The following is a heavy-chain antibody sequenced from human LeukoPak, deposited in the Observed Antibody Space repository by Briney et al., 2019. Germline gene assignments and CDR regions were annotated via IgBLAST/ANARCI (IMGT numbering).Heavy chain of an antibody. J-gene: IGHJ5*02. Sequence: PSETLSLTCTVSGGSISSGDYYWSWIRQPPGKGLEWIGYIYYSGSTYYNPSLKSRVTISVDTSKNQFSLKLSSVTAADTAVHYCARVDTAMVTNWFDPWGQGTLVTVSS. D-gene: IGHD5-18*01. CDR1: GGSISSGDYY. CDR2: IYYSGST. CDR3: ARVDTAMVTNWFDP. V-gene: IGHV4-30-4*08.